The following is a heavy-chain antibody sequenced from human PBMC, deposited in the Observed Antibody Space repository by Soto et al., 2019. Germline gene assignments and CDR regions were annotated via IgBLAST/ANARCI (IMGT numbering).Heavy chain of an antibody. Sequence: GGSLRLSCAASGFTFNNYDMTWVRQAPGTGLEWVSSISSTASRTNYADSVKGRFTISRDDSKNTAYLQMNSLKTEDTAVYYCTTPFDYWGQGTLVTISS. CDR2: ISSTASRT. J-gene: IGHJ4*02. V-gene: IGHV3-23*01. CDR1: GFTFNNYD. D-gene: IGHD4-17*01. CDR3: TTPFDY.